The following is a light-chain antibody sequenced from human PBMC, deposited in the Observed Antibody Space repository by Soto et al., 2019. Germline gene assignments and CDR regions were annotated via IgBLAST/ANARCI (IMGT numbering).Light chain of an antibody. CDR1: QGIDDH. CDR2: IAS. CDR3: QKYNGAPWT. J-gene: IGKJ1*01. Sequence: DIQMTQSPASLSASVGDRVTITCRASQGIDDHLAWYQQKPGKVPKLLIYIASTLQSGVPSRFSGSGSGTDFTLTISSLQPEDVATYYCQKYNGAPWTFGQGTKVEIK. V-gene: IGKV1-27*01.